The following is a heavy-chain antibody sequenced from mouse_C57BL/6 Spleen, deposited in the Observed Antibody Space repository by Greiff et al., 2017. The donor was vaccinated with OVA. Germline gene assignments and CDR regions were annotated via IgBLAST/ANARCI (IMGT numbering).Heavy chain of an antibody. CDR1: GYTFTSYG. V-gene: IGHV1-81*01. CDR2: IYPRSGNT. Sequence: QVQLKESGAELARPGASVKLSCKASGYTFTSYGISWVKQRTGQGLEWIGEIYPRSGNTYYNEKFKGKATLTADKSSSTAYMELRSLTSEDSAVYFCAREGGTAFAYWGQGTLVTVSA. CDR3: AREGGTAFAY. J-gene: IGHJ3*01. D-gene: IGHD3-3*01.